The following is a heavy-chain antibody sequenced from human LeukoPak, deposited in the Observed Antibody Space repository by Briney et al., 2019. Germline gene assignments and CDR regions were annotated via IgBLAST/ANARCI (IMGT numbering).Heavy chain of an antibody. V-gene: IGHV6-1*01. CDR3: ARGRASAFDV. CDR2: TYYTSKWNT. J-gene: IGHJ3*01. Sequence: SQTLSLTCAISGDSVSTGGVAWNWVRQSPSRGLEWLGGTYYTSKWNTDYAVSVKSRIVVNPDTSKNQFSLQLNSVTSEDTAVYYCARGRASAFDVWGQGTMVTVSS. D-gene: IGHD6-25*01. CDR1: GDSVSTGGVA.